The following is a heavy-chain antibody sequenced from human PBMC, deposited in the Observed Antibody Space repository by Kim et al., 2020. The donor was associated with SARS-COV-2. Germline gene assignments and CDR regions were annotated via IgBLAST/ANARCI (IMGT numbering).Heavy chain of an antibody. CDR1: GYTFTSYD. Sequence: ASVKVSCKASGYTFTSYDINWVRQATGQGLEWMGWMNPNSGNTGYAQKFQGRVTMTRNTSISTAYMELSSLRSEDTAVYYCARGPESIYYYDSSGLAPYYGMDVWGQGTTVTVSS. V-gene: IGHV1-8*01. J-gene: IGHJ6*02. D-gene: IGHD3-22*01. CDR3: ARGPESIYYYDSSGLAPYYGMDV. CDR2: MNPNSGNT.